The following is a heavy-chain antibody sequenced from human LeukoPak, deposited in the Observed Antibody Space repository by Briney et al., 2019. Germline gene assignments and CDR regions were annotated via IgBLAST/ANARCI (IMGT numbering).Heavy chain of an antibody. D-gene: IGHD6-13*01. Sequence: SETLSLTCTVSGGSISSSSYYWGWIRQPPGKGLEWIGSIYYSGSTYYNPSLKSRVTISVDTSKNQFSLKLSSVTAADAAVYYCASLTRSSWYKPGGNWFDPWGQGTLVTVSS. CDR1: GGSISSSSYY. V-gene: IGHV4-39*01. CDR2: IYYSGST. CDR3: ASLTRSSWYKPGGNWFDP. J-gene: IGHJ5*02.